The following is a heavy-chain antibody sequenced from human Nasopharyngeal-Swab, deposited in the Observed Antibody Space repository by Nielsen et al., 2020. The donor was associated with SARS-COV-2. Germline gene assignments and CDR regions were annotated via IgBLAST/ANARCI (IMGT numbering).Heavy chain of an antibody. D-gene: IGHD6-19*01. V-gene: IGHV1-3*01. J-gene: IGHJ4*02. Sequence: VKGACKASGYTLSNYAMYWVRQAPGQRPEFMGWINAGKGNTIYSQRFQGRVRISRDTSANTVYMELNRLRSEDTAVYYCARVPAVAASRIDYWGQGTLVTVSS. CDR2: INAGKGNT. CDR1: GYTLSNYA. CDR3: ARVPAVAASRIDY.